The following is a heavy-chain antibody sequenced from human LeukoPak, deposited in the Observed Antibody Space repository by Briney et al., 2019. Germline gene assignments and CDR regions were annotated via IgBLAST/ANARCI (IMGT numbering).Heavy chain of an antibody. CDR2: INPNSGGT. J-gene: IGHJ2*01. CDR3: AIQPWGSGNNWYFDL. Sequence: ASVKVSFKPSGYTFTGYYIRWVRQAPGQGLEWMGWINPNSGGTDYAQKFQGRVTMTRDTSISTAYMELSSLRSDDTAVYYCAIQPWGSGNNWYFDLWGRGTLVTVSS. D-gene: IGHD7-27*01. V-gene: IGHV1-2*02. CDR1: GYTFTGYY.